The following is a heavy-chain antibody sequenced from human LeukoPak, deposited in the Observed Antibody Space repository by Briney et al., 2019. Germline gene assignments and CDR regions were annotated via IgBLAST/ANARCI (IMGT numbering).Heavy chain of an antibody. CDR2: IHYIGTT. J-gene: IGHJ4*02. CDR1: GGSISSGGYY. Sequence: SETLSLTCTVSGGSISSGGYYWSWIRQPPGKGLEWIGYIHYIGTTNYNPSLKSRVTISVDTSKNQFSLKLISVTAADTAVYYCARSAYFGSAFDYWGQGNLVTVSS. V-gene: IGHV4-61*08. D-gene: IGHD3-10*01. CDR3: ARSAYFGSAFDY.